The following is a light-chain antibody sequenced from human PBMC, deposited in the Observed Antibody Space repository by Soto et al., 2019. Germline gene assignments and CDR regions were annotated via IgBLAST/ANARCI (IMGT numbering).Light chain of an antibody. V-gene: IGLV2-23*01. Sequence: QSVLTQPASVSGSPGQSITISCTGTRSDVGSYNLVSWYQQHSGKAPKLMIYEGSKRPSGVSNRFSGSKSGNTASLTISGLQAEDEADYYCCSDAASVVFGGGTKLTVL. CDR3: CSDAASVV. CDR1: RSDVGSYNL. CDR2: EGS. J-gene: IGLJ3*02.